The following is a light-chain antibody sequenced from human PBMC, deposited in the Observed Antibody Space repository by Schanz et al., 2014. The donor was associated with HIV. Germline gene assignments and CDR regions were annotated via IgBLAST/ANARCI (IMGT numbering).Light chain of an antibody. V-gene: IGKV3-15*01. Sequence: EIVMTQSPATLSVSPGESATLSCRASQSVSINLAWYQQKRGQAPRLLIYGASTRVTGIPARFSGSGSGTEFTLTISSLQSEDFAVYYCQQYTDWRWSFGQGTKVEIK. CDR3: QQYTDWRWS. CDR1: QSVSIN. CDR2: GAS. J-gene: IGKJ1*01.